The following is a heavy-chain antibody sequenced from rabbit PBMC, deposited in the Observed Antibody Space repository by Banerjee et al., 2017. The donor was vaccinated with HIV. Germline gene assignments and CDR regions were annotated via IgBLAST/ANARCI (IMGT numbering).Heavy chain of an antibody. Sequence: LEESGGGLVKPGGTLTLTCTVSGFSFSSNWICWVRQAPGKGLEWIACIDTNDGDTDYANWPKGRFTISKTSSTTVTLQMTSLTAADTATYFCVRDLTNIIGWNFGWWGPGTLVTVS. D-gene: IGHD1-1*01. CDR1: GFSFSSNW. V-gene: IGHV1S45*01. CDR3: VRDLTNIIGWNFGW. CDR2: IDTNDGDT. J-gene: IGHJ4*01.